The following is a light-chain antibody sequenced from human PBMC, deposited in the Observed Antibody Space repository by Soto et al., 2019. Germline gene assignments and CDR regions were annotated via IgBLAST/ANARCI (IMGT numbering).Light chain of an antibody. CDR2: KAS. CDR3: QQYNTYRA. CDR1: QTISSW. Sequence: DLQMTQSPSTLSASVGDSVTSXXRASQTISSWLAWHQQKPGKAPKLLIYKASTLESGVPSRFSGSGSGTEFTLTISSLQPDDFATYYCQQYNTYRAFGQGTKVDIK. V-gene: IGKV1-5*03. J-gene: IGKJ1*01.